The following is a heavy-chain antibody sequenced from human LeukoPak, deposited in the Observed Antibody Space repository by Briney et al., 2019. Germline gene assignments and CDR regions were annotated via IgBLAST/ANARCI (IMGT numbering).Heavy chain of an antibody. CDR2: VYYSGST. J-gene: IGHJ5*02. Sequence: GSLRLSCVASGFTFRKYWLHWVRQPPGKGLEWIGYVYYSGSTYYNPSLKSRVTISVDTSKNQFSLKLSSVTAADTAVYYCARGSRFSSSSDVRFDPWGQGTLVTVSS. CDR1: GFTFRKYW. V-gene: IGHV4-59*01. CDR3: ARGSRFSSSSDVRFDP. D-gene: IGHD6-6*01.